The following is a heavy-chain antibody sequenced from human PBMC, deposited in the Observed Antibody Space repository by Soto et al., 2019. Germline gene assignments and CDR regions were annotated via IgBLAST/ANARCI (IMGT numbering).Heavy chain of an antibody. D-gene: IGHD1-26*01. CDR1: GYTLTELS. Sequence: ASVKVSCKVSGYTLTELSMHWVRQAPGKGLEWMGGFDPEDGETIYAQKFQGRVTMTEDTSTDTAYMELSSLRSEDTAVYYCATGWTRGSDFPPERYYYYGMDVWGQGTTVTVSS. V-gene: IGHV1-24*01. CDR3: ATGWTRGSDFPPERYYYYGMDV. CDR2: FDPEDGET. J-gene: IGHJ6*02.